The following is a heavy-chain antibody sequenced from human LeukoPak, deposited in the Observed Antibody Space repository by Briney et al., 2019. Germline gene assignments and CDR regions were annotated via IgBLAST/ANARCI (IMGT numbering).Heavy chain of an antibody. V-gene: IGHV1-2*02. J-gene: IGHJ5*02. CDR3: AIVMITFGGVIDP. CDR2: INPNSGGT. Sequence: ASVKVSCKASGYTFTGYYMHWVRQAPGPGLEWMGWINPNSGGTNYAQKFQGRVTMTRDTSIGTAYMELSRLRSDDTAVYYCAIVMITFGGVIDPWGQGTLVTVSS. D-gene: IGHD3-16*01. CDR1: GYTFTGYY.